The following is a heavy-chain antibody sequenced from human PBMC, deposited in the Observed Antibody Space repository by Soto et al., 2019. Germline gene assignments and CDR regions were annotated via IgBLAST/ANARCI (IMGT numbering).Heavy chain of an antibody. CDR1: GFSFSSYG. D-gene: IGHD3-16*01. V-gene: IGHV3-30*18. Sequence: GGSLRLSCAAPGFSFSSYGMQWVRQAPGKGLEWGAVISYGGSNKYYADSVKDRFTISRDNAKNSLYLQMNSLRPEDTALYYCAKARLWGGDGYNSYYYNAMDVWGQGTTVTVSS. CDR3: AKARLWGGDGYNSYYYNAMDV. J-gene: IGHJ6*02. CDR2: ISYGGSNK.